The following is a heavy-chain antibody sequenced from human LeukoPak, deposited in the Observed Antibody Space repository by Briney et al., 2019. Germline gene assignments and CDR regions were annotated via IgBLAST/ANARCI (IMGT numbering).Heavy chain of an antibody. J-gene: IGHJ4*02. CDR3: AKESGYDVDLEY. V-gene: IGHV3-74*01. CDR1: GFTFSTYW. Sequence: GGSLRLSCAGSGFTFSTYWMHWVRQAPGGGLVWVSGINTDGSTTSYADSVKGRFTISRDNAKNTVYLQMSSLRAEDTAIYYCAKESGYDVDLEYWGQGALVTVSS. CDR2: INTDGSTT. D-gene: IGHD5-12*01.